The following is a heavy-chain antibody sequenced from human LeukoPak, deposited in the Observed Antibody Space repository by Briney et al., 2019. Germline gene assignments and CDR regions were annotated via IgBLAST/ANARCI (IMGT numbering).Heavy chain of an antibody. CDR3: ARQIGDGSGSYHFDY. V-gene: IGHV5-10-1*01. CDR1: GYSFTSYW. Sequence: GESLKISCKGSGYSFTSYWISWVRQMPGKGLEWMGRIDPSDSYTNYSPSFQGHVTISADKSISTAYLQWSSLKASGTAMYYCARQIGDGSGSYHFDYWGQGTLVTVSS. CDR2: IDPSDSYT. D-gene: IGHD3-10*01. J-gene: IGHJ4*02.